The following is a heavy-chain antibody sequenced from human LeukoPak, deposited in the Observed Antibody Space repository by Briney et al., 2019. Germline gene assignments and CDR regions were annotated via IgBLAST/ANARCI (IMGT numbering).Heavy chain of an antibody. CDR3: AKEAGYSSGWYGY. V-gene: IGHV3-23*01. D-gene: IGHD6-19*01. J-gene: IGHJ4*02. CDR1: GFTFSSYA. Sequence: GGSLRLSCAASGFTFSSYAMSWVRQAPGKGLEWVSGISGSGAGTYYADSVTGRFTVSRDNSKNTLYLQMNSLRAADTAAYYCAKEAGYSSGWYGYWGQGTLVTVSS. CDR2: ISGSGAGT.